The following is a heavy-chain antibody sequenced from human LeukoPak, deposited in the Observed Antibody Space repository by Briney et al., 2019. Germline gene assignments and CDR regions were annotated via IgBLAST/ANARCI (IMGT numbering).Heavy chain of an antibody. Sequence: PGGSLRLSCAASGFTFSSYSMNWVRQAPGKGLEWVSYISSSSSTIYYADSVKGRFTISRDNAKNSLYLQMNSLRAEDTAVYYCARGGHLQWELLNWYLDLWGRGTLVTVSS. CDR2: ISSSSSTI. V-gene: IGHV3-48*01. CDR1: GFTFSSYS. CDR3: ARGGHLQWELLNWYLDL. D-gene: IGHD1-26*01. J-gene: IGHJ2*01.